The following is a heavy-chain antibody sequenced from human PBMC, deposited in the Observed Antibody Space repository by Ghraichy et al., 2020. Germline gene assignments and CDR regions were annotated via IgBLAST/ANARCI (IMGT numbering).Heavy chain of an antibody. V-gene: IGHV4-4*02. D-gene: IGHD4-17*01. J-gene: IGHJ6*02. Sequence: SETLSLTCAVSGDSISTNHWWSWVRQPPGKGLEWIGEIYHAGNTNYNPSLKSRVTVSVDKSRNQFSLNLSSVTAADTAIYYCASARWDVWGQGTTVTVSS. CDR1: GDSISTNHW. CDR2: IYHAGNT. CDR3: ASARWDV.